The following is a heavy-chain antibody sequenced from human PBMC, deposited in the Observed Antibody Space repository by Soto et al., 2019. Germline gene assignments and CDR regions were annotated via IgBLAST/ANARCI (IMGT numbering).Heavy chain of an antibody. CDR1: GFAFNTYW. Sequence: GGSLRLSCAASGFAFNTYWMSWVRQAPGKGLEWVANIKQDESEKQYVGSVRGRFTISRDNAKNSLFLQMNNLRADDTAIYYCARFDDSLTCYGFDLWGPGTVVTVSS. D-gene: IGHD3-22*01. V-gene: IGHV3-7*03. CDR3: ARFDDSLTCYGFDL. CDR2: IKQDESEK. J-gene: IGHJ3*01.